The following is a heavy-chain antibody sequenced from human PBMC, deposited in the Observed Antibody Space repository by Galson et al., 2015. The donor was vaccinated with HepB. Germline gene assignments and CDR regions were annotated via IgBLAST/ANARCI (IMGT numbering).Heavy chain of an antibody. Sequence: SLRLSCAASGFTFSSYGMHWVRQAPGKGLEWVAVISCDGSTKYCGDSVKGRFTISRDNSKITLYLQMNSLRAEDTAVYYCAKERELWLLGSYFDYRGQGTLVTASS. CDR2: ISCDGSTK. V-gene: IGHV3-30*18. CDR3: AKERELWLLGSYFDY. J-gene: IGHJ4*02. CDR1: GFTFSSYG. D-gene: IGHD5-18*01.